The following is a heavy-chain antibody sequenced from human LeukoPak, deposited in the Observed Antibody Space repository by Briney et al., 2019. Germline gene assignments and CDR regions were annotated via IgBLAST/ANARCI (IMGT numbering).Heavy chain of an antibody. CDR2: VSYDGSNK. Sequence: GRSLRLSCAASGFTFSSYAMHWVRQAPGKGLEWVAVVSYDGSNKYYADSVKGRFTISRVNSKNMLYLQMNSLRAEDTAVYYCAKAAVRLRLGELSPLDYWGQGTLVTVSS. CDR1: GFTFSSYA. CDR3: AKAAVRLRLGELSPLDY. V-gene: IGHV3-30*18. J-gene: IGHJ4*02. D-gene: IGHD3-16*02.